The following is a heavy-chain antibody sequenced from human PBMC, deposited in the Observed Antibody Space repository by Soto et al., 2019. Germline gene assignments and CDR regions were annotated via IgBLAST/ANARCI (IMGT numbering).Heavy chain of an antibody. V-gene: IGHV4-59*01. CDR3: AGVLDPKGSNWFDP. Sequence: SETLSLTCTVSGGSISSYYWSWIRQPPGKGLEWIGYIYYSGSTNYNPSLKSRVTISVDTSKNQFSLKLSSVTAADTAVYYCAGVLDPKGSNWFDPWGQGTLVTVSS. CDR2: IYYSGST. D-gene: IGHD3-3*01. J-gene: IGHJ5*02. CDR1: GGSISSYY.